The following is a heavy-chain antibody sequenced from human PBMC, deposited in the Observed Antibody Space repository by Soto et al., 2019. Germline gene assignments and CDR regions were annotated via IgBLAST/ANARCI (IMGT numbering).Heavy chain of an antibody. D-gene: IGHD2-15*01. CDR2: IYHSGST. CDR1: GGSISSSNW. J-gene: IGHJ6*02. Sequence: NPSETLSLTCAVSGGSISSSNWWSWVRQPPGKGLEWIGEIYHSGSTNYNPSLKSRVTISVDKSKNQFSLKLSSVTAADTAVYYCARAAWASGGSGYYYYGMDVWGQGTTVTVSS. CDR3: ARAAWASGGSGYYYYGMDV. V-gene: IGHV4-4*02.